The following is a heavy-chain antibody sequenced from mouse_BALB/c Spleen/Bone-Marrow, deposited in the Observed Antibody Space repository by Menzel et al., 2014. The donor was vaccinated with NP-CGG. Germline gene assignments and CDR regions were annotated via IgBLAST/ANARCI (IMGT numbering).Heavy chain of an antibody. D-gene: IGHD1-1*01. CDR3: ARYYYGSSDAMDY. Sequence: EVQLQQSGAELVKPGASVKLSCTASGFNIKDTYMHWVKQRPEQGLEWIGRIDPANGNTKYDPKFQGKATITADTSSNTAYLHLSSLTSEDTAVYYCARYYYGSSDAMDYWGQGTSVTVSS. J-gene: IGHJ4*01. CDR2: IDPANGNT. V-gene: IGHV14-3*02. CDR1: GFNIKDTY.